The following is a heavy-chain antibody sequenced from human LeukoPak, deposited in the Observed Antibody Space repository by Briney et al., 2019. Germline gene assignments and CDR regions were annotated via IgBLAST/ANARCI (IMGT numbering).Heavy chain of an antibody. V-gene: IGHV4-61*02. J-gene: IGHJ3*02. CDR3: ARSGGIPNTIDI. Sequence: SQTLSLTCTVSGGSISSGTYHWSWIRQPAGKRLEWIGRIYSSGSTNYNPSLKSRVTILVDTSKNQFSLKLSSVTAADTAVYYCARSGGIPNTIDIRGQGTMVTVSS. CDR1: GGSISSGTYH. D-gene: IGHD3-16*01. CDR2: IYSSGST.